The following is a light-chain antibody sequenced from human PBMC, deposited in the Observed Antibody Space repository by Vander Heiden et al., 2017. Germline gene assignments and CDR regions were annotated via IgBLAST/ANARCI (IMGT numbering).Light chain of an antibody. CDR1: QSISSY. J-gene: IGKJ2*01. CDR2: AAS. Sequence: DTQMTQSPSSLSASVGDRVTITCRASQSISSYLNWYQQKPGKAPKLLIYAASSLQSGVPSRVSGSGSGTDFTLTISSLQPEDFATYYCQQSYSTPRYTFGQGTKLEIK. CDR3: QQSYSTPRYT. V-gene: IGKV1-39*01.